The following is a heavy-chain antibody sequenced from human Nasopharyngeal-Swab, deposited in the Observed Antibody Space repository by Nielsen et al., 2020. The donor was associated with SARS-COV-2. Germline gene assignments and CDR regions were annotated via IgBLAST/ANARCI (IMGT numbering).Heavy chain of an antibody. Sequence: WIRQHLGKGLEWIGEINHSGSTNYNPSLKSRVTISVDTSKNQFSLKLSSVTAADTAVYYCARRTRYGITGTRGGFPVWGKGTTVTVSS. J-gene: IGHJ6*04. V-gene: IGHV4-34*01. D-gene: IGHD1-7*01. CDR3: ARRTRYGITGTRGGFPV. CDR2: INHSGST.